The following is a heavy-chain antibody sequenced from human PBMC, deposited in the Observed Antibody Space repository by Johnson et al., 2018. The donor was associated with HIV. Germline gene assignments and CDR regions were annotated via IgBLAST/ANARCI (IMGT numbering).Heavy chain of an antibody. J-gene: IGHJ3*02. CDR1: GFTFSTYA. D-gene: IGHD3-22*01. CDR3: ARCYYDSGGYADAFDI. V-gene: IGHV3-64*01. Sequence: VQLVESGGGLVQPGGSLRLSCAASGFTFSTYAMHWVRQAPGKGLEYVSAISSNGGSTYYANSVKGRFIISRDDSKNSLYLQMNSLKTEDAAVYYCARCYYDSGGYADAFDIWGQGTMVTVSS. CDR2: ISSNGGST.